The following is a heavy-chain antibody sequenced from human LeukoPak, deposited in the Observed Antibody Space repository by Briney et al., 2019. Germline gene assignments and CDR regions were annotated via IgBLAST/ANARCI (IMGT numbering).Heavy chain of an antibody. CDR2: IYYSGST. J-gene: IGHJ4*02. CDR1: GGSISSSSYY. D-gene: IGHD3-10*01. CDR3: ARSNFGSGSYYNN. V-gene: IGHV4-39*07. Sequence: ASETLSLTCTVSGGSISSSSYYWGWIRQPPGKGLEWIGSIYYSGSTYYNPSLKSRVTISVDTSKNQFSLKLSSVTAADTAVYYCARSNFGSGSYYNNWGQGSLVTVSS.